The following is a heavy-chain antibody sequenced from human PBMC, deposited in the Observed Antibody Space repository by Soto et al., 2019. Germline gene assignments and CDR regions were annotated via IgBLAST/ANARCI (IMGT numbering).Heavy chain of an antibody. CDR1: GFTFSSYG. CDR3: AKAGLTSGYDLDDAFDI. V-gene: IGHV3-30*18. Sequence: SLRLSCAASGFTFSSYGMHWVRQAPGQGLEWVAVISYDGSNKYYADSVKGRFTISRDNSKNTLYLQMNSLGAEDTAVYYCAKAGLTSGYDLDDAFDIWGQGTMVTVSS. D-gene: IGHD5-12*01. J-gene: IGHJ3*02. CDR2: ISYDGSNK.